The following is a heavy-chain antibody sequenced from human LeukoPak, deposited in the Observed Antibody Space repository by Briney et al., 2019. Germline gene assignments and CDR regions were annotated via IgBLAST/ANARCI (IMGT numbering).Heavy chain of an antibody. Sequence: GGSLRLSCAASGFTFDDYAMHWVRQAPGKGLEWVSGISWNSGSIGYADSVKGRFTISRDNAKNSLCLQMNSLRAEDTALYYCAKGVGATFDAFDIWGQGTMVTVSS. CDR1: GFTFDDYA. D-gene: IGHD1-26*01. V-gene: IGHV3-9*01. CDR2: ISWNSGSI. J-gene: IGHJ3*02. CDR3: AKGVGATFDAFDI.